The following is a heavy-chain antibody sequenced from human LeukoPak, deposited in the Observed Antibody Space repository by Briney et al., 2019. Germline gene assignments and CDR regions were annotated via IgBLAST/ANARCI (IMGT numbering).Heavy chain of an antibody. J-gene: IGHJ3*02. V-gene: IGHV4-39*01. CDR3: ARQKGLYDILTGYSPAAFDI. D-gene: IGHD3-9*01. CDR2: IYYSGST. CDR1: SGSISSYY. Sequence: SETLSLTCTVSSGSISSYYWGWIRQPPGKGLEWIGSIYYSGSTYYNPSLTSRVTISVDTSKNQFSLKLSSVTAADTAVYYCARQKGLYDILTGYSPAAFDIWGQGTMVTVSS.